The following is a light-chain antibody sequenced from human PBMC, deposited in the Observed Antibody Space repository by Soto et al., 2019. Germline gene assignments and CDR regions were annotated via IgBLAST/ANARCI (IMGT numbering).Light chain of an antibody. CDR3: QQRSNWPVT. CDR1: QSVSSY. CDR2: DAS. J-gene: IGKJ1*01. V-gene: IGKV3-11*01. Sequence: EIVLTQCPGTLSLSPGERATLSCRASQSVSSYLAWYQQKPGQAPRLLIYDASTRATGISARFSGSGSGTDFTLTISSLEPEDFAVYYCQQRSNWPVTFGQGTKVDI.